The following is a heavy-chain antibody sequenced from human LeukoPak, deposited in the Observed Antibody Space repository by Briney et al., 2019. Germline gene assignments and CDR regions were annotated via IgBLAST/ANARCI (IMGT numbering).Heavy chain of an antibody. CDR1: GYTFTSYD. CDR3: ARGGSGSYFSWLDP. Sequence: EASVKVSCKASGYTFTSYDINWVRQATGQGLEWMGWMNPNSGNTGYAQKFQGRVTMTRNTSISTAYMELSSLRSDDTAVYYCARGGSGSYFSWLDPWGQGTLVTVSS. V-gene: IGHV1-8*01. J-gene: IGHJ5*02. CDR2: MNPNSGNT. D-gene: IGHD3-10*01.